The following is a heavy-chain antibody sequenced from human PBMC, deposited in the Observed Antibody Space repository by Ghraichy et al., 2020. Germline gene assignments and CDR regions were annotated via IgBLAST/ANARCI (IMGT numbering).Heavy chain of an antibody. CDR1: GGSITSDTNY. CDR2: IYYSGSA. J-gene: IGHJ4*02. CDR3: ARTRSNCRGGECYFDSFRH. V-gene: IGHV4-39*01. D-gene: IGHD2-21*01. Sequence: ESLNISCTVSGGSITSDTNYWGWIRQSPGKGLEWLGTIYYSGSAYYNPSLRSRVTISIDTSKKQFSLKLTSVTAADTAVYYCARTRSNCRGGECYFDSFRHWGQGTLVTVSS.